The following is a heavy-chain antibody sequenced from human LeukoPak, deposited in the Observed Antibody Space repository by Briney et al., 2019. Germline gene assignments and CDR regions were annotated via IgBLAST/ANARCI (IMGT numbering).Heavy chain of an antibody. Sequence: ASVKVSCKASGYTFTSYYMHWVRQAPGQGLEWMGIINPSGGSTSYAQKFQGRVTMTRDMSTSTVYMELSSLRAEDTAVYYCAELGITMIGGVWGKGTTVTISS. J-gene: IGHJ6*04. CDR2: INPSGGST. CDR1: GYTFTSYY. CDR3: AELGITMIGGV. V-gene: IGHV1-46*01. D-gene: IGHD3-10*02.